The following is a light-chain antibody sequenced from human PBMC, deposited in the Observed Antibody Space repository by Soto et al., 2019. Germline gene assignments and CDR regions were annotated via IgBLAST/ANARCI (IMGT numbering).Light chain of an antibody. CDR1: QGINNY. V-gene: IGKV1-27*01. CDR2: GAS. CDR3: QKYDRAPFS. J-gene: IGKJ3*01. Sequence: DIPMTQSPSSLSVSGGDRATITCRASQGINNYLAWYQQKPGKAPKLLIYGASTLQSGVPSRFSGSGSGTDFTLTINSLQPEDVATYYCQKYDRAPFSFGPGTKVDFK.